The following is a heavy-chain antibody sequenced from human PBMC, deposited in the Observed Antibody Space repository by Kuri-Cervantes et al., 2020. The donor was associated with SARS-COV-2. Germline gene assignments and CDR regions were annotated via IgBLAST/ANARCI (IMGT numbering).Heavy chain of an antibody. CDR3: ARVPSITMVRGANSYGMDV. J-gene: IGHJ6*02. D-gene: IGHD3-10*01. V-gene: IGHV3-13*04. Sequence: GGSLRLSCAAPGFTFSSYDMHWVRQATGKGLEWVSAIGTAGDTYYPGSVKGRFTISRENAKNSLYLQMNSLRAGDTAVYYCARVPSITMVRGANSYGMDVWGQGTTVTVSS. CDR2: IGTAGDT. CDR1: GFTFSSYD.